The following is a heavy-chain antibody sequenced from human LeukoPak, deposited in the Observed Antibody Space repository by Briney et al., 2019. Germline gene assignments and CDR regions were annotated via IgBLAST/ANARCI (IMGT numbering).Heavy chain of an antibody. CDR3: ARDEEDLDYYYYGMDV. CDR2: ISSNAGST. V-gene: IGHV3-64*01. D-gene: IGHD3-16*01. Sequence: GRPLRPSCAPAAFTFSTFAMCWVRHAPEKGTECVSAISSNAGSTYYANSMKGRCNIARDNSKNTLYLQMGSLRAEDMAVYCCARDEEDLDYYYYGMDVWGERTTVTVSS. CDR1: AFTFSTFA. J-gene: IGHJ6*04.